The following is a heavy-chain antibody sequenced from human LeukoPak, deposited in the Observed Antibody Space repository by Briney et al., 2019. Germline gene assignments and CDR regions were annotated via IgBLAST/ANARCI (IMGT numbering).Heavy chain of an antibody. Sequence: GGSLRLSCAASGFTFSSNAMSWVRQAPGKGLEWVSVISGTGGSTYYADSVKGRFTISRDNSKNTLYLQMNSLRAEDTAVYYCAKSQVGAMPGDYWGQGTLVTVSS. V-gene: IGHV3-23*01. CDR2: ISGTGGST. CDR1: GFTFSSNA. CDR3: AKSQVGAMPGDY. D-gene: IGHD1-26*01. J-gene: IGHJ4*02.